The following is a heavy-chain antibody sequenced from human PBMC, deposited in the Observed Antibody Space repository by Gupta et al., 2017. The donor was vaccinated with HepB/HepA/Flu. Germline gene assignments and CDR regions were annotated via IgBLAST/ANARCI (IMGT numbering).Heavy chain of an antibody. CDR3: ARKPGVTWTYFDY. J-gene: IGHJ4*02. V-gene: IGHV3-64*07. Sequence: VQLVESGGGLVQPGGSLRRSCAVSGFTFSNYGIHWVRQAPGKALEYCSAISISGRTAYYADSMKGRFTISRDNSKNTVYLQMDYLRREDTAGYYCARKPGVTWTYFDYWGQGGLVTVS. D-gene: IGHD3/OR15-3a*01. CDR1: GFTFSNYG. CDR2: ISISGRTA.